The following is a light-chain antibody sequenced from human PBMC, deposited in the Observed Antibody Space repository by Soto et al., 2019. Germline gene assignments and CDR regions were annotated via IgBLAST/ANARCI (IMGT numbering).Light chain of an antibody. J-gene: IGKJ4*01. Sequence: DVQMTQSPSSLSAFVGDRVTITCRASQGIAPYLAWFQQKPGKVPKLLIYATSTLQSGVPSRFSGSGSGTDFTLTINSLQPEDVGTYYCQKYNSVPLTFGGGPKVEIK. CDR3: QKYNSVPLT. CDR1: QGIAPY. V-gene: IGKV1-27*01. CDR2: ATS.